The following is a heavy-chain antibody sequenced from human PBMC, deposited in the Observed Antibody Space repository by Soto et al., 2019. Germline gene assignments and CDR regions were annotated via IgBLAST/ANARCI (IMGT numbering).Heavy chain of an antibody. V-gene: IGHV4-4*02. CDR2: IFHSGTT. D-gene: IGHD1-26*01. CDR3: ARVFSGSHSDH. Sequence: QVQLQESGPGLVKPSGTLSLTCAVSGGSIRSNNWWRWVRQPPGKGLEWIGEIFHSGTTNYNPSLKPRVTISVDKSKNQFSLKLSSVTAADTAVYYCARVFSGSHSDHGGHGTLVTVTS. J-gene: IGHJ4*01. CDR1: GGSIRSNNW.